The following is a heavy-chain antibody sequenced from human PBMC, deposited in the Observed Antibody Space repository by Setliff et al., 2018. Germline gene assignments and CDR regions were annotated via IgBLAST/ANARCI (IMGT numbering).Heavy chain of an antibody. Sequence: SVKVSCKASGGTFSSYAISWVRQAPGQGLEWMGGIIPIFGTANYAQKFQGRVMITADESTSTAYMELSSLRSEDTAVYYCARGHFTYCGGDCYTQFDYWGQGTLVTVSS. J-gene: IGHJ4*02. CDR3: ARGHFTYCGGDCYTQFDY. D-gene: IGHD2-21*01. CDR1: GGTFSSYA. V-gene: IGHV1-69*13. CDR2: IIPIFGTA.